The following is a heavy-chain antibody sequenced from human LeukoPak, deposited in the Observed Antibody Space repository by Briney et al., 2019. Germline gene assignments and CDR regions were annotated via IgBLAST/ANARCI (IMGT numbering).Heavy chain of an antibody. V-gene: IGHV4-59*01. CDR3: ARARGGGEIDY. CDR1: GGSISSYY. J-gene: IGHJ4*02. Sequence: SETLSLTCTVSGGSISSYYWSWIRQPPGKGLEWIGYIYYSGSTNYNPSLKSRVTISVDTSKNQFSLKLSSVTAADTAVYYCARARGGGEIDYWGQGTLVTVSS. D-gene: IGHD3-16*01. CDR2: IYYSGST.